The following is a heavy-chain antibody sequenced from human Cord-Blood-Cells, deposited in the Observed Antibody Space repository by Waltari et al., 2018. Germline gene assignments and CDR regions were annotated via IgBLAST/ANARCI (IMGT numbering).Heavy chain of an antibody. CDR1: GFTFSSYA. CDR3: AKAAGGEDDY. Sequence: EVQPFASGGRLVQPGGSLRLSCAASGFTFSSYAMTWVRQAPGKGLEWVSAISGSVGSTYYADSVKGRFTISRDNSKNTLYLQMNSLRAEDTAVYYCAKAAGGEDDYWGQGTLVTVSS. D-gene: IGHD3-16*01. V-gene: IGHV3-23*01. CDR2: ISGSVGST. J-gene: IGHJ4*02.